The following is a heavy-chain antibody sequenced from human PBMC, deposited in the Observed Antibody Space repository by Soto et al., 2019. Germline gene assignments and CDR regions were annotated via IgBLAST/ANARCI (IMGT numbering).Heavy chain of an antibody. CDR3: ASRVFYAMDV. CDR1: GFTFSDYT. CDR2: ISSSGSSR. J-gene: IGHJ6*02. V-gene: IGHV3-48*02. Sequence: GGSLRLSCAASGFTFSDYTMNWVRQAPGKGLEWVSFISSSGSSRYYADSVKGRFTISRDNAKNSLFLQMNSLRDEDTAVYYYASRVFYAMDVWGQGTTVTVSS.